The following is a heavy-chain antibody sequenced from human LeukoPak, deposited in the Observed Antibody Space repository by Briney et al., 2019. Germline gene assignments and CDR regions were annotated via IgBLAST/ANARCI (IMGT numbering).Heavy chain of an antibody. Sequence: PSETLSLTCAVYGGSFSGYYWSWIRQPPGKGLEWIGEINHSGSTNYNPSLKSRVTISVDTSKNQFSLKLSSVTAADTAVYYCARGRGYYYGSGSYYETPYYFDYWGQGTLVTVSS. CDR3: ARGRGYYYGSGSYYETPYYFDY. J-gene: IGHJ4*02. CDR1: GGSFSGYY. V-gene: IGHV4-34*01. CDR2: INHSGST. D-gene: IGHD3-10*01.